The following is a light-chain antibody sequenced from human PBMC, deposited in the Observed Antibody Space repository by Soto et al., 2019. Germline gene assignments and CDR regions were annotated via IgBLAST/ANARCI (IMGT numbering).Light chain of an antibody. CDR2: QDS. J-gene: IGLJ2*01. CDR1: KLGDKY. Sequence: SYELTQPPSVSVSPGQTASITCSGDKLGDKYACWYQQKPRQSPVLVIYQDSKRPSGIPERFSSSNSGNTATLTISGTQAMDEADYYCQAWDSSTVVFGGGTKLTVL. V-gene: IGLV3-1*01. CDR3: QAWDSSTVV.